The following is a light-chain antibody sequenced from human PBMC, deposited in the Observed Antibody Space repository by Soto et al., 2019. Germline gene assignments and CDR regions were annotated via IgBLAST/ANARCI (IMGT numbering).Light chain of an antibody. CDR1: SSDVGGYNY. CDR3: SSYAGSNIYVV. J-gene: IGLJ3*02. Sequence: QSVLTQPPSASGSPGQSVTISCTGTSSDVGGYNYVSWYQHHPGKAPKLMLYEVNTRPSGVPDRFSGSKSGNTASLTVSGLQAEDEADYYCSSYAGSNIYVVFGGGTKSPS. V-gene: IGLV2-8*01. CDR2: EVN.